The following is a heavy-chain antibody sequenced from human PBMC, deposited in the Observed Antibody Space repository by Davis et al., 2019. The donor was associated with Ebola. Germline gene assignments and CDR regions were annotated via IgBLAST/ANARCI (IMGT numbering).Heavy chain of an antibody. Sequence: PGGSLRLSCAASGFTFSSYGMHWVRQAPGKGLEWVAVIWYDGSNKYYADSVKGRFTISRDNSKNTLYLQMNSLRAEDTAVYYCARASSDYSGSYYGAFDIWGQGTMVTVSS. CDR3: ARASSDYSGSYYGAFDI. V-gene: IGHV3-33*01. D-gene: IGHD1-26*01. CDR1: GFTFSSYG. CDR2: IWYDGSNK. J-gene: IGHJ3*02.